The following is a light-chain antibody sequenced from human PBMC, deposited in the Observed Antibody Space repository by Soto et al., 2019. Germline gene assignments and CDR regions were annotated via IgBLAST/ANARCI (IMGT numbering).Light chain of an antibody. CDR2: DAS. J-gene: IGKJ5*01. Sequence: EIVLTQSPATLSLSPGERATLSCEASQSVSSSYLAWYQQKPGLAPRLLIYDASSRATGIPDRFSGSGSGTDFTLTISRLEPEDFAVYYCQQYGSSITFGQGTRLEIK. CDR1: QSVSSSY. V-gene: IGKV3D-20*01. CDR3: QQYGSSIT.